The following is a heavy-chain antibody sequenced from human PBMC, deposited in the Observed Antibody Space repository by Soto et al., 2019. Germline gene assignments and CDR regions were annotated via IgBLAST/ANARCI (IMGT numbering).Heavy chain of an antibody. Sequence: SETLSLTCTVSGGSISSGGYYWSWIRQHPGKGLEWIGYIYYSGSTYYNPSLKSRVTISVDTSKNQFSLKLSSVTAADTAVYYCARDLRRTAARRGGYFDYWGQGTLVTVSS. D-gene: IGHD6-6*01. CDR1: GGSISSGGYY. CDR3: ARDLRRTAARRGGYFDY. J-gene: IGHJ4*02. CDR2: IYYSGST. V-gene: IGHV4-31*03.